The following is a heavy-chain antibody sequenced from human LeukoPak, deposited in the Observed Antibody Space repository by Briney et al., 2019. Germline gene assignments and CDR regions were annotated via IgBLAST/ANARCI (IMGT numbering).Heavy chain of an antibody. J-gene: IGHJ4*02. Sequence: ASVKVSCKASGGTFSSYAISWVRQAPEKGLEWMGIINPSGGSTSYAQKFQGRVTMTRDTSTSTVYMELSSLRSEDTAVYYCAREKDGYVYWGQGTLVTVSS. CDR1: GGTFSSYA. CDR3: AREKDGYVY. D-gene: IGHD3-22*01. CDR2: INPSGGST. V-gene: IGHV1-46*01.